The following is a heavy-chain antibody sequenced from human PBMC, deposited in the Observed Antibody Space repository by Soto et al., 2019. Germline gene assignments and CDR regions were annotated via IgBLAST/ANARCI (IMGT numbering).Heavy chain of an antibody. CDR1: VVSVTNSSYY. D-gene: IGHD4-17*01. Sequence: SETLSLTCTFSVVSVTNSSYYCGWIRQSPWKGLEWIGSVYYRGRSYSKSSVKSRVTISVDTSKNRFSLSLNSVTASDTAVYFCVSQRTTVPTKAYFADGGPGEQVTV. CDR2: VYYRGRS. J-gene: IGHJ4*02. CDR3: VSQRTTVPTKAYFAD. V-gene: IGHV4-39*01.